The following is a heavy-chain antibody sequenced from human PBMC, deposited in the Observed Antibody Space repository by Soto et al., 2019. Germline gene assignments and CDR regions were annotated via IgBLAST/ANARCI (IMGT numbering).Heavy chain of an antibody. J-gene: IGHJ4*02. Sequence: SVKVSFMASGGTCSSYTISWVRQAPGQGLEWMGRIIPILGIANYAQKFQGRVTFTRDTSAGTVYMQLSSLTSEDTAVYYCARDDSGFSGSHYIDYFNYWGQGALVTVSS. D-gene: IGHD1-26*01. V-gene: IGHV1-69*04. CDR2: IIPILGIA. CDR1: GGTCSSYT. CDR3: ARDDSGFSGSHYIDYFNY.